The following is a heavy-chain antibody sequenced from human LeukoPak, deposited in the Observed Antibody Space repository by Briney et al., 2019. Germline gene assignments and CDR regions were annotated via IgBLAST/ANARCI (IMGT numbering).Heavy chain of an antibody. D-gene: IGHD1-1*01. Sequence: GGSLRLSCVASGFPFSSYWMTWVRQAPGKGLEWVANIKQDGSKKSYVDSVKGRFTISRDNSKNTLYLQMNSLRAEDTAVYYCAKDFPLSERSFDYWGQGTLITVSS. J-gene: IGHJ4*02. V-gene: IGHV3-7*03. CDR3: AKDFPLSERSFDY. CDR2: IKQDGSKK. CDR1: GFPFSSYW.